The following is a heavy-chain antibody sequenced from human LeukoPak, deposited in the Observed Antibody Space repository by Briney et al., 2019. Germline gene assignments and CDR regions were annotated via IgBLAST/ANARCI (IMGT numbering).Heavy chain of an antibody. Sequence: SETLSLTCAVYGGSFSGYYWSWIRQPPGKGLEWIGEINHSGSTNYNPSLKSRVTISVDTSKNQFSLKLSSVTAADTAVCYCARGVSVSPHFDYWGQGTLVTVSS. CDR3: ARGVSVSPHFDY. V-gene: IGHV4-34*01. D-gene: IGHD3-10*01. CDR2: INHSGST. CDR1: GGSFSGYY. J-gene: IGHJ4*02.